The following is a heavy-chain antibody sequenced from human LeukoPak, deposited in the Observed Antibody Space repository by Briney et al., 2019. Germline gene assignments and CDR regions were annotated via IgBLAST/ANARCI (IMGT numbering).Heavy chain of an antibody. CDR2: IYHSGST. Sequence: ETLSLTCAVYGGSFSGYYWSWIRQPPGKGLEWIGTIYHSGSTYYNPSLKSRVTISVDTSKNQFSLKLSSVTAADTAVYYCARYDVWGSYRAFDYWGQGTLVTVSS. J-gene: IGHJ4*02. CDR3: ARYDVWGSYRAFDY. D-gene: IGHD3-16*02. CDR1: GGSFSGYY. V-gene: IGHV4-34*01.